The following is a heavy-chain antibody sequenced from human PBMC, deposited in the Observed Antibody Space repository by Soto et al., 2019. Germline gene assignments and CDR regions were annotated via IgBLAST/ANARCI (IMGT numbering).Heavy chain of an antibody. CDR3: AGCPNPYYFDW. J-gene: IGHJ4*02. CDR2: ISFSGST. V-gene: IGHV4-31*02. Sequence: WTWIRQYPGKGLEWIGYISFSGSTDSNPSLKRRVTISADTSKNQFSLNLNSMGAADTAVYFCAGCPNPYYFDWWGQGTLVTVSS. D-gene: IGHD2-8*01.